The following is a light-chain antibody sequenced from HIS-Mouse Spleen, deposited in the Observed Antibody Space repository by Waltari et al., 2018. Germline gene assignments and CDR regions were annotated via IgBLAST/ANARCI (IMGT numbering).Light chain of an antibody. CDR3: QQYYTTPYT. Sequence: DIVMTQSPDSLAVSLGERATINCKSSQSVLYSSNNKNYLAWYQQKPGQPPKLLIYWASTLESRVPDRFSGSGSGTDFTLTISSLQAEDVAVYYCQQYYTTPYTFGQGTKLEIK. J-gene: IGKJ2*01. CDR1: QSVLYSSNNKNY. V-gene: IGKV4-1*01. CDR2: WAS.